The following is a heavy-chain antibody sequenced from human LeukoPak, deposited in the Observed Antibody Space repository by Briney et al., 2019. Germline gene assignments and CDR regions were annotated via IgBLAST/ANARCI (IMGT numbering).Heavy chain of an antibody. D-gene: IGHD3-16*01. Sequence: GGSLRLSCAASGFTSSSYAMSWVRQAPGKGLEWVSRIKSDGSTTSYADSVKGRFTISRDNAKNTLCLQMNSLRAEDTALYYCVRDMDYDSYWGQGTLVTVSS. CDR3: VRDMDYDSY. CDR1: GFTSSSYA. CDR2: IKSDGSTT. V-gene: IGHV3-74*01. J-gene: IGHJ4*02.